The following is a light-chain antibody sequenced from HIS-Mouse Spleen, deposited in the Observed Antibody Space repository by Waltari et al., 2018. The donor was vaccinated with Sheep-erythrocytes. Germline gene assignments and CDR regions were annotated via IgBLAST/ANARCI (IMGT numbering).Light chain of an antibody. Sequence: QSALTQPPSASGSPGQSVTISCTGTSSDVGGYNYVSWYQQHPGKAPKLMIYEVSKRPSGFPDRFSGSKSGNTAALTVSGLQAEDEAGYYCSSYAGSNNWVCGGGTKLTVL. CDR2: EVS. J-gene: IGLJ3*02. V-gene: IGLV2-8*01. CDR1: SSDVGGYNY. CDR3: SSYAGSNNWV.